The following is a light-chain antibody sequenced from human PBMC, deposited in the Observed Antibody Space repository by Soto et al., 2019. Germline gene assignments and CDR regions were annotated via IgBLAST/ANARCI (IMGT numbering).Light chain of an antibody. J-gene: IGLJ2*01. Sequence: QSVLTQPASVSGALGQSVTISCTGTSSDVGAYNYDSWYQQHPDKAPKLLIFEVTNRPSGVAGRFSGSKSGITASLSISGLQPEDEADYYCTSYSSSSPVLFGGGTKLTVL. CDR3: TSYSSSSPVL. CDR1: SSDVGAYNY. V-gene: IGLV2-14*01. CDR2: EVT.